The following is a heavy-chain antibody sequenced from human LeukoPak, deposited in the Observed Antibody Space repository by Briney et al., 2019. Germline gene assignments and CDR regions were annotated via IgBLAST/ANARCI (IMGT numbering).Heavy chain of an antibody. CDR1: GYTFTGYY. CDR3: ARDFGRAYGDKFDY. J-gene: IGHJ4*02. CDR2: INPNSGVT. V-gene: IGHV1-2*02. D-gene: IGHD4-17*01. Sequence: ASVKVSCKASGYTFTGYYMHWVRQAPGQGLEWMGWINPNSGVTDYAQKFQGRVTMTRDTSISTAYMEVSSLRSDDTAVYYCARDFGRAYGDKFDYWGRGTLVTVSS.